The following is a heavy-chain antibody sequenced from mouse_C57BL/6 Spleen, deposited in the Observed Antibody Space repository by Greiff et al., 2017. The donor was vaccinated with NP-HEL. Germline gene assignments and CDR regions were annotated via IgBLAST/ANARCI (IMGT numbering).Heavy chain of an antibody. CDR3: ARNLLSRPFAY. CDR2: IYPGGGYT. D-gene: IGHD2-1*01. Sequence: VMLVESGAELVRPGTSVKMSCKASGYTFTNYWIGWAKQRPGHGLEWIGDIYPGGGYTNYNEKFKGKATLTADKSSSTAYMQFSSLTSEDSAIYYCARNLLSRPFAYWGQGTLVTVSA. J-gene: IGHJ3*01. CDR1: GYTFTNYW. V-gene: IGHV1-63*01.